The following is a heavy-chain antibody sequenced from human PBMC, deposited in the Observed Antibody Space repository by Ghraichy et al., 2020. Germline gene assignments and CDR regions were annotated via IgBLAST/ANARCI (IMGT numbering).Heavy chain of an antibody. V-gene: IGHV4-39*01. D-gene: IGHD3-10*01. J-gene: IGHJ2*01. CDR3: ARGRDSWRDFDL. CDR1: GGSISSSSYY. Sequence: SETLSLTCTVSGGSISSSSYYWGWIRQPPGKGLEWIGSIYYSGSTYYNPSLKSRVTISVDTSKNQFSLKLSSVTAADTAVYYCARGRDSWRDFDLWGRGTLVTVSS. CDR2: IYYSGST.